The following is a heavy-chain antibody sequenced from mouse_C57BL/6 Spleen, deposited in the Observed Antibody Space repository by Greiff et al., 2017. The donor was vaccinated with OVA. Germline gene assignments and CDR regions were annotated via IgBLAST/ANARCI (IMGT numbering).Heavy chain of an antibody. CDR2: IYPGSGNT. CDR1: GYTFTSYG. D-gene: IGHD4-1*01. CDR3: ARGEDWDRYFDV. J-gene: IGHJ1*03. V-gene: IGHV1-81*01. Sequence: QVQLQQSGAELARPGASVKLSCKASGYTFTSYGISWVKQRTGQGLEWIGEIYPGSGNTYYNEKFKGKATLTADKSSSTAYMELRSLTSEDSAVYFGARGEDWDRYFDVWGTGTTVTVSS.